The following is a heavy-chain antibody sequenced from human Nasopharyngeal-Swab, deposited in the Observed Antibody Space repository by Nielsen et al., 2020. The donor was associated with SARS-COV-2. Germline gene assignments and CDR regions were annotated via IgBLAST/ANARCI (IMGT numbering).Heavy chain of an antibody. CDR1: GFTFSSYE. V-gene: IGHV3-48*03. CDR3: ARGAFDDILTGYYYYLDY. Sequence: GESLKISCAASGFTFSSYEMNWVRQAPGKGLEWVSYISSSGSTIYYADSVKGRFTISRDNAKNSLYLQMNSLRAEDTAVYYCARGAFDDILTGYYYYLDYWGQGTLVTVSS. CDR2: ISSSGSTI. D-gene: IGHD3-9*01. J-gene: IGHJ4*02.